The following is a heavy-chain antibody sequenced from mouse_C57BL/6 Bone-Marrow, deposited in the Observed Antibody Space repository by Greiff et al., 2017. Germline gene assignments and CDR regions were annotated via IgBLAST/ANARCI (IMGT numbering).Heavy chain of an antibody. CDR2: ISNGGGST. CDR3: ARQYGSSHWYFDV. J-gene: IGHJ1*03. CDR1: GFTFSDYY. Sequence: EVMLVESGGGLVQPGGSLKLSCAASGFTFSDYYMYWVRQTPEKRLEWVAYISNGGGSTYYPDTVKGRFTVSRDNGTNARYLQRSGLKSEDTDMYYCARQYGSSHWYFDVWGTGTTVTVSS. V-gene: IGHV5-12*01. D-gene: IGHD1-1*01.